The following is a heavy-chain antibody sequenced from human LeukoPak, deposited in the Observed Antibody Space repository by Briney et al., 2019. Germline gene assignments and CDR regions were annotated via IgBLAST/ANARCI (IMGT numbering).Heavy chain of an antibody. D-gene: IGHD3-10*01. CDR3: ARDCRYYGTYYYYYYMDV. V-gene: IGHV3-48*01. J-gene: IGHJ6*03. CDR2: ISSSSTI. CDR1: GFTFSSYS. Sequence: GGSLRLSCAASGFTFSSYSMNWVRQAPGKGLEGVSYISSSSTIYYADSVKGRFTISRDNAKNSLYLQMNSLRAEDTAVYYCARDCRYYGTYYYYYYMDVWGKGTTVTVSS.